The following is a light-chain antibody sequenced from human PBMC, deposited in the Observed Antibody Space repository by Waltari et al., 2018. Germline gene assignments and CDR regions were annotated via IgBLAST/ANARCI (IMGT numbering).Light chain of an antibody. J-gene: IGLJ1*01. CDR3: TSYTTTDTLYV. Sequence: QSALTQPASVSGSPGQSITIPCTGTSSDIGSFNYLFWYQKYPGKAPKLIIFDVNNRPSGFSDRFSGFKSGNTASLTISGHQAEDEADYICTSYTTTDTLYVFGTGTQVTVL. CDR1: SSDIGSFNY. CDR2: DVN. V-gene: IGLV2-14*03.